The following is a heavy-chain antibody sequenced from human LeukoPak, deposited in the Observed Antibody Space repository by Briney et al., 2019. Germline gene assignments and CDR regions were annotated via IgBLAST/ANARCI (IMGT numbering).Heavy chain of an antibody. Sequence: SETLSLTCTVSGGSISSYYWIWIRQPAGKGLEWIGRIYTSGSTNYNPSLKSRVTMSVDTSKNQFSLKLSSVTAADTAVYYCARDLIGVTTGYYYYYYYMDVWGKGTTVTVSS. CDR2: IYTSGST. V-gene: IGHV4-4*07. CDR3: ARDLIGVTTGYYYYYYYMDV. J-gene: IGHJ6*03. D-gene: IGHD4-11*01. CDR1: GGSISSYY.